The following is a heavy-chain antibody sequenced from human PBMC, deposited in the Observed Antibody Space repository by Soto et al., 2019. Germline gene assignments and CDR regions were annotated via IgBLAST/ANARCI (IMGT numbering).Heavy chain of an antibody. CDR2: IIPIFSTT. CDR1: GGTFSSYG. V-gene: IGHV1-69*12. CDR3: ASDRRTPLDP. J-gene: IGHJ5*02. Sequence: QVQLVQSGGEVKKPGSSVKVSCKASGGTFSSYGINWVRQAPGQGLEWMGGIIPIFSTTNYAQKFQGRLTITEDESTATAYMELSSLRSDDTAMYYCASDRRTPLDPWGQGTLVTVSS.